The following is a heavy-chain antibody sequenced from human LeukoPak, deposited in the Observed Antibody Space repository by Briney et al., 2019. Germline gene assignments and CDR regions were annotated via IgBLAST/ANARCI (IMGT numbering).Heavy chain of an antibody. CDR2: ISLTGET. V-gene: IGHV4-4*02. D-gene: IGHD1-26*01. Sequence: TSETLSLTCGVSGVSISSTNWWSWVRQPPGQGLEWIGEISLTGETNYNPSLNGRVTMSLDKSRNQLSLDLTSVTAADTAIYYCSRESGAFCPFGYWGQGTLVIVPP. CDR1: GVSISSTNW. J-gene: IGHJ4*02. CDR3: SRESGAFCPFGY.